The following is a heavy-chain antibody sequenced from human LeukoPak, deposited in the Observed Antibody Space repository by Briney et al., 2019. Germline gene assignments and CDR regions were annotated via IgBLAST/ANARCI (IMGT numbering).Heavy chain of an antibody. J-gene: IGHJ5*02. CDR2: INHSGST. CDR1: GGSFSGYY. CDR3: ARNDGDDWFDP. V-gene: IGHV4-34*01. Sequence: SETQSLTCAVYGGSFSGYYWSWIRQPPGKGLEWIGEINHSGSTNYNPSLKSRVTISVDTSKNQFSLKLSSVTAADTAVYYCARNDGDDWFDPWGQGTLVTVSS. D-gene: IGHD4-17*01.